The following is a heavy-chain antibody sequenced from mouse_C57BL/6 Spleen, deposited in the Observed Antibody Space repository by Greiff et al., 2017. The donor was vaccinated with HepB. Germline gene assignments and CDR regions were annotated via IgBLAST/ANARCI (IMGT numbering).Heavy chain of an antibody. V-gene: IGHV1-54*01. CDR1: GYAFTNYL. Sequence: QVQLQQSGAELVRPGTSVKVSCKASGYAFTNYLIEWVKQRPGQGLEWIGVINPGSGGTNYNEKFKGKTTLTADKSSSTTYMQLSSLTSEDAAVYSCAITVVATDFDVWGTGTTVTVAT. D-gene: IGHD1-1*01. J-gene: IGHJ1*03. CDR2: INPGSGGT. CDR3: AITVVATDFDV.